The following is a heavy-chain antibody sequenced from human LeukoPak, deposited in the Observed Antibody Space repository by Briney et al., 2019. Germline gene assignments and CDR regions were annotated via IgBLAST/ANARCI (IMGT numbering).Heavy chain of an antibody. CDR3: ARHVATNYYYNYYGLDV. J-gene: IGHJ6*02. Sequence: SETLSLTCAVSGGSISSNSYYWGWVRQSPGKGLEWIGAIYYSGNTYYSPSLKSRVTMSADTSKNQFSLNLSAVTAADAATYYCARHVATNYYYNYYGLDVWGQGTTVTVSS. V-gene: IGHV4-39*01. CDR2: IYYSGNT. CDR1: GGSISSNSYY.